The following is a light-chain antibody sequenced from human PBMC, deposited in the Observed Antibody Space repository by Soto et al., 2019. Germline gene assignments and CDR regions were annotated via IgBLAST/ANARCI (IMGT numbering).Light chain of an antibody. CDR3: CSYAGSSTYV. Sequence: QSVLNQPASVFGSPGQSITISCTGTSSDVGSYNLVSWYQQHAGKAPKPMIYEVSERPSGVSNRFSGSKSGNTASLTISGLQAEDEADYYCCSYAGSSTYVFGTGTKVTV. V-gene: IGLV2-23*02. CDR1: SSDVGSYNL. CDR2: EVS. J-gene: IGLJ1*01.